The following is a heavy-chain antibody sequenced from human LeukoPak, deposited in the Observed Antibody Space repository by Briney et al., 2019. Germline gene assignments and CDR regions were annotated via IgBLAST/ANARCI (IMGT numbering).Heavy chain of an antibody. Sequence: PGGSLRLSCATSGFIFSHHGMNWVRQAPGKGLEWVSGIRADAVTTYYADSVKGRFIISRDNSKNTVYLQMNSLSAEDAAVYYCARLSSGWYSGAFDIWGQGTMVTVSS. CDR3: ARLSSGWYSGAFDI. V-gene: IGHV3-23*01. J-gene: IGHJ3*02. CDR1: GFIFSHHG. D-gene: IGHD6-19*01. CDR2: IRADAVTT.